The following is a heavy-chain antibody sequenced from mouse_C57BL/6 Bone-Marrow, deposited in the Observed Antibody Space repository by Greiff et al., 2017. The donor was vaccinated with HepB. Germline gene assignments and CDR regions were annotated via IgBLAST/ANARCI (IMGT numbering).Heavy chain of an antibody. V-gene: IGHV1-81*01. CDR3: AINYYGSSYLFAY. J-gene: IGHJ3*01. CDR1: GYTFTSYG. CDR2: IYPRSGNT. D-gene: IGHD1-1*01. Sequence: QVQLQQSGAELARPGASVKLSCKASGYTFTSYGISWVKQRTGQGLEWIGVIYPRSGNTYYNEKFKGKATLTADKSSSTAYMELRSLTSEDSAVYFCAINYYGSSYLFAYWGQGTLVTVSA.